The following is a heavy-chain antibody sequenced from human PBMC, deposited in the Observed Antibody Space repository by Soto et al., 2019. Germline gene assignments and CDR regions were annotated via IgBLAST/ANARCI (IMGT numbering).Heavy chain of an antibody. Sequence: QVQLQESGPGLVKPSQTLSLTCSVSGGSITSNTYYWSWIRQHPGKGLEWIGYIYISGITYYNPSLKSRVTISIFTSKNQLSLQLNSVTAADTAVYYCAREPTVTTAGYDAFDMWGQGTMVTVSA. CDR1: GGSITSNTYY. D-gene: IGHD4-17*01. CDR3: AREPTVTTAGYDAFDM. V-gene: IGHV4-31*03. CDR2: IYISGIT. J-gene: IGHJ3*02.